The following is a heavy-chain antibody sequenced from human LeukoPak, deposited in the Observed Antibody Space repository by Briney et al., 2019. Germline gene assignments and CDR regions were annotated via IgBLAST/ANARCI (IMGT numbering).Heavy chain of an antibody. CDR1: GYTFTTYG. V-gene: IGHV1-18*01. Sequence: GASVKVSCKASGYTFTTYGVSWVRQAPGQGLEWMGWISGYDGNTNYAQKLRGRVTMTTDTSTSTAYMDLRSLRSDDTAVYYCAIGASSGWYRGLTTYFDYWGQGTLVTVSS. CDR2: ISGYDGNT. CDR3: AIGASSGWYRGLTTYFDY. J-gene: IGHJ4*02. D-gene: IGHD6-19*01.